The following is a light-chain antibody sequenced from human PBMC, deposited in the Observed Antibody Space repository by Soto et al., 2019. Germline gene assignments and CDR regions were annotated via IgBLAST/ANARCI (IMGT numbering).Light chain of an antibody. Sequence: DIQMTQSPSSLSASVGDRVTITCQASQSIAGYLNWYQQKPGKAPKLLIYATSSLQSGVPSRFSGSGSGTGFTLTISSLQPEDFATYSCQQSHSTPRTFGQGTKVEIK. V-gene: IGKV1-39*01. CDR2: ATS. CDR1: QSIAGY. J-gene: IGKJ1*01. CDR3: QQSHSTPRT.